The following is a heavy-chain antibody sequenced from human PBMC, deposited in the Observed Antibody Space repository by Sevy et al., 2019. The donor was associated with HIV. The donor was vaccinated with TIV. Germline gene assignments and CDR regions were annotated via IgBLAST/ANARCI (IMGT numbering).Heavy chain of an antibody. CDR3: VRADPAQHFDS. CDR1: GDTLTNYY. V-gene: IGHV1-46*01. CDR2: VDPSGGNA. Sequence: ASVKVSCRASGDTLTNYYMHWVRQAPGQGLEWMGMVDPSGGNATYAQNFQGRVIMTRDTSTSTLYMDLSSLRSEDTAVYYCVRADPAQHFDSWGQGTLVTVSS. J-gene: IGHJ4*02.